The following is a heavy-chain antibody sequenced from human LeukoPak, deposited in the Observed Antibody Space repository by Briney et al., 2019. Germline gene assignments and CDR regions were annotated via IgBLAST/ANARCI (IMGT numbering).Heavy chain of an antibody. CDR3: ARVAYGDYSSDY. CDR2: ISSSSSYI. Sequence: GGSLRLSCAASGFTFSSYSMNWVRQAPGKGLEWVSSISSSSSYIYYADSVKGRFTISRDNAKNSLYLQMNSLRAEDTAVYYCARVAYGDYSSDYWGQGTLVTVSS. D-gene: IGHD4-17*01. V-gene: IGHV3-21*01. CDR1: GFTFSSYS. J-gene: IGHJ4*02.